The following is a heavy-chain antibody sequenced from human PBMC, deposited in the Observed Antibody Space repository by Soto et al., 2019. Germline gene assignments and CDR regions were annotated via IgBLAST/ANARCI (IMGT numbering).Heavy chain of an antibody. D-gene: IGHD3-3*01. CDR3: ARVITIFGVVNYFDY. CDR2: IYYSGST. V-gene: IGHV4-59*01. Sequence: PSETLSLTCTVSGGSISSYYWSWIRQPPGKGLEWIGYIYYSGSTNYNPSLKSRVTISVDTSKNQFSLKLSSVTAADTAVYYCARVITIFGVVNYFDYWGQGTLVTVSS. J-gene: IGHJ4*02. CDR1: GGSISSYY.